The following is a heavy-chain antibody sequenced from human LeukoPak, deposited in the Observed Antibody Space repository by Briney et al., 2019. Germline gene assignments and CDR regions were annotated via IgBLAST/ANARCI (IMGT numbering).Heavy chain of an antibody. D-gene: IGHD3-10*01. Sequence: GGSLRLSCAASGFTFSSYSMNWVRQAPGKGLEWVSYISSSSSTIYYADSVKGRFTISRDNAKNSLYLQMNSLRAEDTAVYYCARDPVRGVHIAPNWFDPWGQGTLVTVSS. CDR1: GFTFSSYS. J-gene: IGHJ5*02. CDR2: ISSSSSTI. CDR3: ARDPVRGVHIAPNWFDP. V-gene: IGHV3-48*01.